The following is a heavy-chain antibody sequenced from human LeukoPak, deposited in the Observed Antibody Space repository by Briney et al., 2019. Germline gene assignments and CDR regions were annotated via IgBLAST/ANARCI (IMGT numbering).Heavy chain of an antibody. V-gene: IGHV4-34*01. Sequence: SETLSLTCAVYGGSFSGYYWSWIRQPPGKGLEWIGEINHSGSTNYNPSLKSRVTISVDTSKNQFSLKLGSVTAADTAVYYCARGGGGYLTNNWFDPWGQGTLVTVSS. CDR3: ARGGGGYLTNNWFDP. CDR2: INHSGST. CDR1: GGSFSGYY. J-gene: IGHJ5*02. D-gene: IGHD1-1*01.